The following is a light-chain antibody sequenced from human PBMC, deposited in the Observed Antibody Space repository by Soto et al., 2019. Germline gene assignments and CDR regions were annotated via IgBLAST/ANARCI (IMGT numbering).Light chain of an antibody. CDR2: LDSAGRH. V-gene: IGLV4-69*01. CDR1: SGHSTYA. J-gene: IGLJ3*02. CDR3: QTWGTGFRV. Sequence: QPVLTQSPSASASLGASVKLTCTRSSGHSTYAIALHQQQPEQGPRFLINLDSAGRHSKGDEIPDRFSGSSSGAERYLTISSLQSEDEADYYCQTWGTGFRVFGGGTKLTVL.